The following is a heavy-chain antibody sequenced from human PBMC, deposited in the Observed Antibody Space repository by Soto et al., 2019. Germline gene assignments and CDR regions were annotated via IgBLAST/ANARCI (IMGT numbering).Heavy chain of an antibody. J-gene: IGHJ5*02. CDR2: IYYSGST. Sequence: QVQLQESGPGLVKPSETLSLTCTVSGGSISSYYWTWIRQPPGKGLEWFGYIYYSGSTNYNPPLNSRDTISVDTSKNQFSLKLSSVTAADTAVYYCARHYSAYSSSDWFDPWGQGTLVTVSS. CDR3: ARHYSAYSSSDWFDP. CDR1: GGSISSYY. D-gene: IGHD6-6*01. V-gene: IGHV4-59*08.